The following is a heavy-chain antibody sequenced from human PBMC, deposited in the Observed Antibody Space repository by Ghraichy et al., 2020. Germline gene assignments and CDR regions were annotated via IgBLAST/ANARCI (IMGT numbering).Heavy chain of an antibody. Sequence: GGSLRLSCAASGFTFSSYSMSWVRQAPGKGLEWVSYISSSSSIIYYADSVKGRFTISRDNAKNSLHLQMNSLRDEDTAVYYCARPNREYYDFWSGYYRNWGQGTLVTVSS. CDR1: GFTFSSYS. CDR3: ARPNREYYDFWSGYYRN. D-gene: IGHD3-3*01. V-gene: IGHV3-48*02. J-gene: IGHJ4*02. CDR2: ISSSSSII.